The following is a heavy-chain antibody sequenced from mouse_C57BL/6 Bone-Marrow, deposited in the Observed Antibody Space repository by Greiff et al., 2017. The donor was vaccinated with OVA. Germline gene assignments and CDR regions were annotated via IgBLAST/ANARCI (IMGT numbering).Heavy chain of an antibody. J-gene: IGHJ2*01. Sequence: VQLQQPGAELVKPGASVKLSCKASGYTFTSYWMQWVKQRPGQGLEWIGEIDPSDSYTNYNQKFKGKATLTVDTSSSTAYMQLSSLTSEDSAVYYCARPYYVDYWGQGTTLTVSS. CDR1: GYTFTSYW. V-gene: IGHV1-50*01. CDR3: ARPYYVDY. CDR2: IDPSDSYT.